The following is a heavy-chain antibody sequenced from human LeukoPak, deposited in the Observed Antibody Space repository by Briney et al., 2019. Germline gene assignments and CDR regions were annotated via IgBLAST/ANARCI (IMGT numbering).Heavy chain of an antibody. V-gene: IGHV1-18*01. CDR1: GYTFTSYG. J-gene: IGHJ6*04. D-gene: IGHD3-3*01. CDR3: AREVREQYYDFWSGPRFSGMDV. Sequence: ASVKVSCKASGYTFTSYGISWVRQAPGQGLEWMGWISAYNGNTNYAQKLQGGVTMTTDTSTSTAYMELRSLRSDDTAVYYCAREVREQYYDFWSGPRFSGMDVWGKGTTVTVSS. CDR2: ISAYNGNT.